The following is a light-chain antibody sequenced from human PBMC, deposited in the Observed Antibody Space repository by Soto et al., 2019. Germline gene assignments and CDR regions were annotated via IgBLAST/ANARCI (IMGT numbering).Light chain of an antibody. CDR2: GNT. V-gene: IGLV1-40*01. CDR1: SSNIGAGYD. CDR3: RSFDSSLSVV. J-gene: IGLJ2*01. Sequence: QSVLTQPPSVSGAPGQRVTISCTGSSSNIGAGYDVHWYQQLPGRDPKLLIYGNTNRPSGVPDRFSGSKSGTSASLAITGLQAEDEADYYCRSFDSSLSVVFGGGTQLTVL.